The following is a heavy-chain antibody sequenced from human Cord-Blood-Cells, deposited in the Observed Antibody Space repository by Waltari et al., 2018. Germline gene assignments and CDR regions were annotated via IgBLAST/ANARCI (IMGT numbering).Heavy chain of an antibody. J-gene: IGHJ5*02. CDR2: VSAYNGDT. CDR3: ARGFRCGWYCFEP. D-gene: IGHD6-19*01. V-gene: IGHV1-18*01. CDR1: GYTFTSYG. Sequence: QVQLVQSGAEVKKPGASVKVSCTASGYTFTSYGISWVRQPPGQGLELMGWVSAYNGDTNYAQKLAGRVTMTTGTSTRTAYMELRSLRSDDTAVYYCARGFRCGWYCFEPWGQGTLVTVSS.